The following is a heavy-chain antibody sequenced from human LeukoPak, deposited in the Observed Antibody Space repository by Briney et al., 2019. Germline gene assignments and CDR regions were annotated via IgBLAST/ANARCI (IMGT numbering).Heavy chain of an antibody. CDR3: AREPHPPSYYYDSSGPDY. V-gene: IGHV1-46*01. J-gene: IGHJ4*02. CDR2: INPSGDST. CDR1: GYTFTSYF. D-gene: IGHD3-22*01. Sequence: ASVKVSCKTSGYTFTSYFMHWVRQAPGQGLEWMGIINPSGDSTSYAPKFRDRVTMTRDTSTSTVYMELRSLRSDDTAVYYCAREPHPPSYYYDSSGPDYWGQGTLVTVSS.